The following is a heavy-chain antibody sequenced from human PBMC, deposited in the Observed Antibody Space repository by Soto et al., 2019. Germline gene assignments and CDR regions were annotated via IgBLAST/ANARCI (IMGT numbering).Heavy chain of an antibody. CDR3: AREGLPGGFDFDH. Sequence: SQTLSLTCAISGDSVSSISAAWNWIRQSPSRGLEWLGRTYYRSTWHNDSALSVKSRMTINPDTSNNHFSLQLNSVTPEDTAVYYCAREGLPGGFDFDHWGQGTPVTVSS. CDR1: GDSVSSISAA. J-gene: IGHJ4*02. CDR2: TYYRSTWHN. D-gene: IGHD5-12*01. V-gene: IGHV6-1*01.